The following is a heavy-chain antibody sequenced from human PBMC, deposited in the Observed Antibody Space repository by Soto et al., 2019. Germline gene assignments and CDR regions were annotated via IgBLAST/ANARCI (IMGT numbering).Heavy chain of an antibody. D-gene: IGHD6-19*01. CDR1: GFPFISYW. CDR3: ARVYPGSGWPYHYYGMDV. Sequence: EVQLVESGGGLVQPGGPLGLSCVASGFPFISYWLGWFRQLPGKGLEGWANIKNHGIEKNYLDPVKDRFTISRDTAKNSLYLEMNILRAEDSAVYYCARVYPGSGWPYHYYGMDVWGQGATVTVSS. V-gene: IGHV3-7*01. J-gene: IGHJ6*02. CDR2: IKNHGIEK.